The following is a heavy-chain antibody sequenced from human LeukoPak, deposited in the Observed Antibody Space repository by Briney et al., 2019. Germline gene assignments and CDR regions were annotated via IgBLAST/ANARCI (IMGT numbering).Heavy chain of an antibody. J-gene: IGHJ4*02. CDR2: IKKDGTYR. D-gene: IGHD3-16*01. Sequence: GGSLRLSCVVSGFTFSGNWMHWVRQGPGKGLMCVARIKKDGTYRDYADSVKGRFTISRDNAKNTLFLQMDSLRDEDTAVYYCARDDDVYGIDHWGQGTLVTVSS. CDR3: ARDDDVYGIDH. V-gene: IGHV3-74*01. CDR1: GFTFSGNW.